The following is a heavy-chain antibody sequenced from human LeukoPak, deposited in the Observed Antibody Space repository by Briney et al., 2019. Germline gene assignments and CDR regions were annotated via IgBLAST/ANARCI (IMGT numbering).Heavy chain of an antibody. Sequence: GGSLRLSRAASGFTFSSYSINWVRLAPGKGLEWVSSISGSSTYIYYADSVKGRFTISRDNAKNSLSLQMNSLKTEDTAVYYCTRPQVAAGFDYWGQGTLVTVSS. CDR2: ISGSSTYI. D-gene: IGHD6-13*01. CDR1: GFTFSSYS. J-gene: IGHJ4*02. V-gene: IGHV3-21*04. CDR3: TRPQVAAGFDY.